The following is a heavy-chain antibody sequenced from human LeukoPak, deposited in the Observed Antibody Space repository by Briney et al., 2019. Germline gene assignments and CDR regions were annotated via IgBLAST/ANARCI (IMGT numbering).Heavy chain of an antibody. CDR2: IYSGGST. D-gene: IGHD6-19*01. V-gene: IGHV3-53*01. CDR3: ARETVAGLQYYFDY. Sequence: PGGSLRLSCAASGFTVSSNYMSWVRQAPGKGLEWVSVIYSGGSTYYADSVKGRFTISRDNSKNTLYLQMNSLRAEDTAMYYCARETVAGLQYYFDYWGQGTLVTVSS. J-gene: IGHJ4*02. CDR1: GFTVSSNY.